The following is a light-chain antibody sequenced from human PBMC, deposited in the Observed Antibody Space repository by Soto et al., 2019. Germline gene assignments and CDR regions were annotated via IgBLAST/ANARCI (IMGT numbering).Light chain of an antibody. CDR2: EVS. V-gene: IGLV2-14*01. CDR3: TSYPSTVALEG. J-gene: IGLJ2*01. Sequence: QSALTQPASVSGSPGQSITISCTGTSSDVGGYNYDSWYQQHPGKAPKLMIYEVSNRPSGVSNRFSGSKSGNTASLTISGLQAEDEADYWCTSYPSTVALEGFGGGTKLTVL. CDR1: SSDVGGYNY.